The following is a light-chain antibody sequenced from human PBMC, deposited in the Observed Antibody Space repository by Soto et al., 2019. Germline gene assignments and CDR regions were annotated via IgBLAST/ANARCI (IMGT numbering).Light chain of an antibody. CDR2: DAS. Sequence: DIQMTQSPSTLSASVGDRVTITCRASQSISSWLAWYQQKPGKAPKLLIYDASSLQIGVPSRFSGSASGTEFTLTISSLQPDDFATYYCQQYNSYSGTFGQGTKLEIK. J-gene: IGKJ2*01. CDR1: QSISSW. CDR3: QQYNSYSGT. V-gene: IGKV1-5*01.